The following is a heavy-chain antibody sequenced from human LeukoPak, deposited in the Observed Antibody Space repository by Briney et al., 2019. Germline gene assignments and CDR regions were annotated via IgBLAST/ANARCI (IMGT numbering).Heavy chain of an antibody. V-gene: IGHV3-74*01. CDR3: ARDPGGGGARGHTWFDA. CDR1: GFTLSSYW. CDR2: ISTDGST. D-gene: IGHD2-21*01. Sequence: RTGGSLRLSCAASGFTLSSYWMHWVRQAPGQALVWVSRISTDGSTHYPDSVKGRFTVSIDNSNNTLYLLLSSLRAEDTAVYYCARDPGGGGARGHTWFDAWGQGTLVSVSS. J-gene: IGHJ5*02.